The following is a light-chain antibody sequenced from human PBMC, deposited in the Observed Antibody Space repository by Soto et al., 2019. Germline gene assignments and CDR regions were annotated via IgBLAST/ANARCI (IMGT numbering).Light chain of an antibody. Sequence: EIVLTQSPATLSLSPGERVTLSCRASQSVSSYLAWYQQKPGQAPRLLFYDATNRATGIPARFSGSGSGTDFTLTISSLEPEDFAVYYCQQRSNWLLTFGGGTKVEIK. CDR1: QSVSSY. CDR2: DAT. J-gene: IGKJ4*01. V-gene: IGKV3-11*01. CDR3: QQRSNWLLT.